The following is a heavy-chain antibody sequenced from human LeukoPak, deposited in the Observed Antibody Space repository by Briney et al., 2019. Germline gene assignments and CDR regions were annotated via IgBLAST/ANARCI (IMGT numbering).Heavy chain of an antibody. J-gene: IGHJ4*02. D-gene: IGHD6-19*01. CDR2: ISGSGGST. CDR1: GFTFSSYA. Sequence: PGGSLRLSCAASGFTFSSYAMSWVRQAPGKGLEWVSAISGSGGSTYYADSVKGRFTISRDNAKNSLYLQMNSLRAEDTAVYYCARDQGSGWWAYWGQGTLVTVSS. V-gene: IGHV3-23*01. CDR3: ARDQGSGWWAY.